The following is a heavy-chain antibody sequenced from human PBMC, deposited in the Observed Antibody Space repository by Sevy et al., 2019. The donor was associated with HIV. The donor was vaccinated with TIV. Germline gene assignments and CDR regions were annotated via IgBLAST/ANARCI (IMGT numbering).Heavy chain of an antibody. Sequence: GGSLRLSCAASGITFSSHSMNWVRQAPGKGLEWISYISTTGYTVYYADSVRGRFTISRDNAENSLSLQMNSLRDEDMAVYYCASWAGTPTEERFTGPFDFWGQGALVTVSS. D-gene: IGHD1-1*01. V-gene: IGHV3-48*02. J-gene: IGHJ4*02. CDR1: GITFSSHS. CDR3: ASWAGTPTEERFTGPFDF. CDR2: ISTTGYTV.